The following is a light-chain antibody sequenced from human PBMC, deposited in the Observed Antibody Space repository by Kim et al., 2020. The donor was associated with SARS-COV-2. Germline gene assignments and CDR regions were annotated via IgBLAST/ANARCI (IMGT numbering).Light chain of an antibody. CDR1: NIGSKN. CDR2: RDS. V-gene: IGLV3-9*01. CDR3: PVWDSSLVV. Sequence: SYELTQPLSVSVALGQTARITCGGNNIGSKNVHWYQQKPGQAPVLVIYRDSNRPSGIPERFSGSNSGNTATLTISRAQAGDEADYYCPVWDSSLVVFGGG. J-gene: IGLJ2*01.